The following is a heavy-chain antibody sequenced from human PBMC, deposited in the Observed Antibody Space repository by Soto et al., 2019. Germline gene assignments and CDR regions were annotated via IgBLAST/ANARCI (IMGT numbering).Heavy chain of an antibody. CDR1: GFTFTRYS. Sequence: GGSLRLSCAASGFTFTRYSMNWVRQAPGKGLEWVSSISSTTHYIYYADSMRGRFTISRDNAKNAVYLEMNSLRAEDTAVYYCARESEDLTSNFDYWGQGTLVTVSS. CDR3: ARESEDLTSNFDY. V-gene: IGHV3-21*06. J-gene: IGHJ4*02. CDR2: ISSTTHYI.